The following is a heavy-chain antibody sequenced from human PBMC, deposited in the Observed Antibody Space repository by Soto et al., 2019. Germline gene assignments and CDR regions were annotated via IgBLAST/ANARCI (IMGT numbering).Heavy chain of an antibody. CDR3: TRRGGYSYYFDY. CDR2: ITSSTSYI. J-gene: IGHJ4*02. CDR1: GFTVSTNY. Sequence: GGSLRLSCAASGFTVSTNYMSWVRQAPGKGLEWVSSITSSTSYIYYAGSVKGRFTISRDNAKNSLYLQMNSLRAEDTAVYYCTRRGGYSYYFDYWGQGTLVTVSS. D-gene: IGHD5-18*01. V-gene: IGHV3-21*01.